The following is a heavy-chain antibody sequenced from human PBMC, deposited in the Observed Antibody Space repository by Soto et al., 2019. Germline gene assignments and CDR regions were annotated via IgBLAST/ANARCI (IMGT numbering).Heavy chain of an antibody. Sequence: ASVKVSCKASGYTFTSYAMHWVRQAPGQRLEWMGWINAGNGNTKYSQKFQGRVTITRDTSASTAYMELSSLRSEDTAVYYCAGVRGYSLIFDYWGQGTLVTVSS. CDR2: INAGNGNT. D-gene: IGHD3-22*01. CDR1: GYTFTSYA. CDR3: AGVRGYSLIFDY. V-gene: IGHV1-3*01. J-gene: IGHJ4*02.